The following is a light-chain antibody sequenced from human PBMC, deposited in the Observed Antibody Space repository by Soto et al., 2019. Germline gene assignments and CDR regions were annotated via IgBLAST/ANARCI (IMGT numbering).Light chain of an antibody. CDR3: QQYGSFTWT. V-gene: IGKV3-20*01. CDR1: QSVSSSY. J-gene: IGKJ1*01. CDR2: GAS. Sequence: EIVLTQSPGTLSLSPWERATLSCRASQSVSSSYLAWYQQKPGQAPRLLIYGASSRATGIPDRFSGSGSGTDFTLTISRLEPEDFAVCYCQQYGSFTWTFGQGTKVDI.